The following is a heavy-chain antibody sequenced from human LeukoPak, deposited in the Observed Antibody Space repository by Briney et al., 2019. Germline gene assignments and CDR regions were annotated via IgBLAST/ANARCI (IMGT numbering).Heavy chain of an antibody. Sequence: ASVKVSCKVSGYTLTELSMHWVRQAPGKGLEWMGGFDPEDGETIYAQKFQGRVTMTEDTSTDTAYMELSSLRSEDTAVYYCAALRPVVPAALVDYWGQGTLVTVSS. CDR2: FDPEDGET. CDR1: GYTLTELS. D-gene: IGHD2-2*01. CDR3: AALRPVVPAALVDY. J-gene: IGHJ4*02. V-gene: IGHV1-24*01.